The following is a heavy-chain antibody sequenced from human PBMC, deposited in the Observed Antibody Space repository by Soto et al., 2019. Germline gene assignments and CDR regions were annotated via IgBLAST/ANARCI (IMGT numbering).Heavy chain of an antibody. V-gene: IGHV3-30-3*01. J-gene: IGHJ2*01. CDR2: ISYDGSNK. D-gene: IGHD3-22*01. Sequence: QVQLVESGGGVVQPGRSLRLSCAASGFTFSSYAMHWVRQAPGKGLEWVAVISYDGSNKYYADSVKGRFTISRDKSKNTHNLQMNSLRAEDTAVYYCARPTYDSSGYYQRPHWYFDLWGRGTLVTVSS. CDR1: GFTFSSYA. CDR3: ARPTYDSSGYYQRPHWYFDL.